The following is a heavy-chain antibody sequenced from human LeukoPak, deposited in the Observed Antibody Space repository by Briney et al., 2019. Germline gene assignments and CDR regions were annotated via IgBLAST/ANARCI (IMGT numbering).Heavy chain of an antibody. Sequence: GGSLRLSCAASGFTFSSSDLHWVRQAPGKGLEWVAVISYGGSNRYYADSVKGRSTISRDNSKNTLYLQMNSLRTEDTAVYYCAKDLQGHCALDYWGQGTLVTVSS. CDR1: GFTFSSSD. D-gene: IGHD5-24*01. J-gene: IGHJ4*02. V-gene: IGHV3-30*18. CDR2: ISYGGSNR. CDR3: AKDLQGHCALDY.